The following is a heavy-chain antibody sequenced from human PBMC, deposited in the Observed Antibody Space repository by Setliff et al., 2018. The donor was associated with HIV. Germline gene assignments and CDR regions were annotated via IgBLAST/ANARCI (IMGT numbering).Heavy chain of an antibody. V-gene: IGHV4-39*02. CDR2: MYYTGST. D-gene: IGHD6-19*01. Sequence: SETLSLTCTVSGCSTDSGSYYWAWIRQPPGKGLEWIGSMYYTGSTYYNPSLKSRVTISIDTSKNQFSLKLNSVTAADTAMYYCARDGGSSGWYFVLGYSDYWGPGTLVTVAS. J-gene: IGHJ4*02. CDR1: GCSTDSGSYY. CDR3: ARDGGSSGWYFVLGYSDY.